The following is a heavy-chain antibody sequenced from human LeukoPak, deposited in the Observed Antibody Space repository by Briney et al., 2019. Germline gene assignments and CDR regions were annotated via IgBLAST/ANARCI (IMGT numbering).Heavy chain of an antibody. J-gene: IGHJ6*03. D-gene: IGHD6-13*01. V-gene: IGHV1-46*01. Sequence: GASVKVSCKASGYTFTSYYMHWVRQAPGQGLEWLGIINPSGGSTSYAQKFQGRVTMTRDMSTSTVYMELSSLRSEDTAVYYCARDGGAAGLTYYYYYMDVWGRGTTVTVSS. CDR1: GYTFTSYY. CDR3: ARDGGAAGLTYYYYYMDV. CDR2: INPSGGST.